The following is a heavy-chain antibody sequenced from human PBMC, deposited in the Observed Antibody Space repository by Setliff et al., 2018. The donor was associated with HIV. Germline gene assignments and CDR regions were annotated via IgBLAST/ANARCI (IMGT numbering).Heavy chain of an antibody. CDR3: AKAVRGYGSTYYNYYYMDV. CDR1: RRTFSEDA. D-gene: IGHD3-10*01. V-gene: IGHV1-69*13. CDR2: IIHILGTA. J-gene: IGHJ6*03. Sequence: SVKVSCKTSRRTFSEDAINWVRQAPGEGLEWMGGIIHILGTADYAEKFQGRVTITADEPRSTIYLEVNNLRSEDTAVYYCAKAVRGYGSTYYNYYYMDVWGKGTTVTVS.